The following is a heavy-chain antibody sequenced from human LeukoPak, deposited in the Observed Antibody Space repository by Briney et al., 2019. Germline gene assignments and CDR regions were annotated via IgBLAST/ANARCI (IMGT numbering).Heavy chain of an antibody. J-gene: IGHJ4*02. CDR1: GDSISGYY. D-gene: IGHD1-26*01. CDR3: ARVSGSYFDY. CDR2: TYYSGST. V-gene: IGHV4-59*12. Sequence: SETLSLTCTVSGDSISGYYWSWIRQPPGKGLEWIGYTYYSGSTNYNPSLKSRVTISVDTSKNQFSLKLSSVAAADTAVYYCARVSGSYFDYWGQGTLVTVSS.